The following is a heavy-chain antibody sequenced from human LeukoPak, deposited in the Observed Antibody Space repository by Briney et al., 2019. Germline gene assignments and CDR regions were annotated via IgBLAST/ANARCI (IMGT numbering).Heavy chain of an antibody. Sequence: SETLSLTCTVSGGSISSGDYYWSWIRQPPGKGLEWIGYIYYSGSTYYNPSLKSRVTISVDTSKNQFSLKLSSVTAADTAVYYCARGTHHRRNYFDYWGQGTLVTVSS. D-gene: IGHD1-1*01. CDR3: ARGTHHRRNYFDY. CDR1: GGSISSGDYY. J-gene: IGHJ4*02. CDR2: IYYSGST. V-gene: IGHV4-30-4*01.